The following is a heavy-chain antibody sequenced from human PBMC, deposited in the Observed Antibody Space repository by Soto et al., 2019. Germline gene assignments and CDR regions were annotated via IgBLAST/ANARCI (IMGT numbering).Heavy chain of an antibody. CDR1: GGSISSYY. V-gene: IGHV4-59*08. J-gene: IGHJ5*02. CDR2: IYYSGST. Sequence: SETLSLTCTVSGGSISSYYWSWIRQPPGKGLEWIGYIYYSGSTNYNPSLKSRVTISVDTSKNQFSLELSSVTAADTAVYYCASLGYCSSTSCYDGLDPWGQGTLVTVSS. CDR3: ASLGYCSSTSCYDGLDP. D-gene: IGHD2-2*01.